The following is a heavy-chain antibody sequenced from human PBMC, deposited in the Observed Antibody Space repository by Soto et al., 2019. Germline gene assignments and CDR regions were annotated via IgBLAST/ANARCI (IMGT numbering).Heavy chain of an antibody. D-gene: IGHD3-3*01. CDR1: GFTFSNAW. CDR3: TTAYVGSGYPYGMDV. CDR2: IKSKTDGGTT. J-gene: IGHJ6*02. V-gene: IGHV3-15*01. Sequence: PGGSLRLSCAASGFTFSNAWMSWVRQAPGKGLEWVGRIKSKTDGGTTDYAAPVKGRFTISRDDSKNTLYLQMNSLKTEDTAVYYCTTAYVGSGYPYGMDVWGQGTTVTVSS.